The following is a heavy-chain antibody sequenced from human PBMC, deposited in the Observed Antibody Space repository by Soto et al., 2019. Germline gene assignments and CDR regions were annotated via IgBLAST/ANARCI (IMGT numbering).Heavy chain of an antibody. Sequence: SVKVSCKASGGTFSSYTISWVRQAPGQGLEWMGRIIPILGIANYAQKFQGRVTITADKSTSTAYMELSSLRSEDTAVYYCARDPVVAAAAHFDYWGQGTLVTVSS. CDR1: GGTFSSYT. CDR3: ARDPVVAAAAHFDY. V-gene: IGHV1-69*04. D-gene: IGHD6-13*01. J-gene: IGHJ4*02. CDR2: IIPILGIA.